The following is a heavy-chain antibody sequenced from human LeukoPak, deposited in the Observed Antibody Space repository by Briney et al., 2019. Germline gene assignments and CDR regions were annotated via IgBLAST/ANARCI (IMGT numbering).Heavy chain of an antibody. J-gene: IGHJ5*02. CDR2: ISGSGGST. D-gene: IGHD3-10*01. V-gene: IGHV3-23*01. CDR1: GFTFSSYA. Sequence: GGSLRLSCAASGFTFSSYAMSWVRQAPGKGLEWVSAISGSGGSTYYADSVKGRFTISRDNAKNTVSLQMNSLRAEDTAVYYCARSDHYYGSGSYLDWFDPWGQGTLVTVSS. CDR3: ARSDHYYGSGSYLDWFDP.